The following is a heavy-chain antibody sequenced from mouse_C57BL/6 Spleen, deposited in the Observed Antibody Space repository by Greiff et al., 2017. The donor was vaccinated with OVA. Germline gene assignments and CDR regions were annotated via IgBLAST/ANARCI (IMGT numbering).Heavy chain of an antibody. CDR3: TWVGSYYGSSF. J-gene: IGHJ2*01. Sequence: EVQGVESGGGLVQPGGSMKLSCAASGFTFSDAWMDWVRQSPEKGLEWVAEIRNKANNHATYYAESVKGRFTISRDDSKSSVYLQMNSLRAEDTGIYYCTWVGSYYGSSFWGQGTTLTVSS. V-gene: IGHV6-6*01. D-gene: IGHD1-1*01. CDR2: IRNKANNHAT. CDR1: GFTFSDAW.